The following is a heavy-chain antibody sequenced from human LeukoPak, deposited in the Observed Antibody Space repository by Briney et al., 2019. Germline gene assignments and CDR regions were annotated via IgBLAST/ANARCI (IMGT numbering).Heavy chain of an antibody. V-gene: IGHV3-20*04. Sequence: AGGSLRLSCAASGFTFDDYGMSWVRQAPGKGLEWISGINWNGGSTGYADSVKGRFTISRDNAKNSLYLQMNSLRAEDTALYYCARDTLFEERANDYWGQGTLVTVSS. D-gene: IGHD3-10*02. CDR1: GFTFDDYG. CDR3: ARDTLFEERANDY. J-gene: IGHJ4*02. CDR2: INWNGGST.